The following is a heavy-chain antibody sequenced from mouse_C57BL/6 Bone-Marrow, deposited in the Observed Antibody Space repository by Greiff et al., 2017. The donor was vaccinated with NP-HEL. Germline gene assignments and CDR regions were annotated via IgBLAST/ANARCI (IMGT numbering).Heavy chain of an antibody. Sequence: QVQLQQPGAELVRPGPSVKLSCKASGYTFTSYWMHWVKQRPGQGLEWIGVIDPSDSYTNYNQKFKGKATLTVDTSSSTAYMQLSSLTSEDSAVYYCARESLSYDGYYWGQGTTLTVSS. D-gene: IGHD2-3*01. J-gene: IGHJ2*01. CDR2: IDPSDSYT. V-gene: IGHV1-59*01. CDR3: ARESLSYDGYY. CDR1: GYTFTSYW.